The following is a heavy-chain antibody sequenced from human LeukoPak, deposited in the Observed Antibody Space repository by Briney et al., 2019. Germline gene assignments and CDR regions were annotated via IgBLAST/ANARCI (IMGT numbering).Heavy chain of an antibody. D-gene: IGHD3-16*02. J-gene: IGHJ4*02. CDR1: GFTFSDYY. Sequence: GGSLRLSCAASGFTFSDYYMSWIRQAPGKGLEWVSYISSSGSTIYYADSVKGRFTISRDNAKNSLYLQMNSLRAEDTAVYYCARDPGTYYDYVWGSYRYTGGLDYWGQGTLVTVSS. CDR2: ISSSGSTI. V-gene: IGHV3-11*04. CDR3: ARDPGTYYDYVWGSYRYTGGLDY.